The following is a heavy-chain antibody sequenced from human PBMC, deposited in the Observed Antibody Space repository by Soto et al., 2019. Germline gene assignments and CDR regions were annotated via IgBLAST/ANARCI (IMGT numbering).Heavy chain of an antibody. J-gene: IGHJ3*02. CDR1: GFTFSSYG. D-gene: IGHD4-17*01. Sequence: QVQLVESGGGVVQPGRSLRLSCAAYGFTFSSYGMHWVRQAPGKGLEWVAVIWYDGSNKYYADSVKGQFTISRDNSNNTLYLQMNRLRAEDKAVYYCARGIAFDPYGDYEGVDAFDICGQGTMVTVSS. V-gene: IGHV3-33*01. CDR3: ARGIAFDPYGDYEGVDAFDI. CDR2: IWYDGSNK.